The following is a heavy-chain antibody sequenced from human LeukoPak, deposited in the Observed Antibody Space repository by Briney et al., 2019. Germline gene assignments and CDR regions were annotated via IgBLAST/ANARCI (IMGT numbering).Heavy chain of an antibody. J-gene: IGHJ5*02. CDR2: VFYTGST. CDR3: ARLYRYYYGSGTYVAGWFDP. V-gene: IGHV4-39*01. CDR1: GASFNTDSYL. D-gene: IGHD3-10*01. Sequence: PSETLSLTCTVSGASFNTDSYLRAWIRQPPGKGLDWIGSVFYTGSTYYNPSLKSRVTISVDTSKNQFSLKLSSVTAADTAVYFCARLYRYYYGSGTYVAGWFDPWGRGTLVTVSS.